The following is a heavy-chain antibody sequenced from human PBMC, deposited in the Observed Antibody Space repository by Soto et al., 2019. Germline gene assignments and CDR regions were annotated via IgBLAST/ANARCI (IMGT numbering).Heavy chain of an antibody. CDR3: ARRRTYYSNYYYYYGMDV. D-gene: IGHD4-4*01. CDR2: IIPIFGAA. Sequence: QVQLVQSGAEVKKPGSSVKVSCKASGGTFSSYAISWVRQAPGQGLEWMGGIIPIFGAANYAQKFQGRVTITADESTSTAYMELSSLRSEDTAVYYCARRRTYYSNYYYYYGMDVWGQGTTVTVSS. CDR1: GGTFSSYA. J-gene: IGHJ6*02. V-gene: IGHV1-69*12.